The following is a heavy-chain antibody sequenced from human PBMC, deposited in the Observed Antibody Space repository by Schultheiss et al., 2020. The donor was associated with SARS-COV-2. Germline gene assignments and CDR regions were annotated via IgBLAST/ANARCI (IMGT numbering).Heavy chain of an antibody. Sequence: GSLRLSCTVSGGSISSSSYYWGWIRQPPGKGLEWIGSIYYSGSTYYNPSLKSRVTISVDTSKNQFSLQLNSVTPEDTAVYYCARFREGDYKASGFDYWGQGTLVTVSS. D-gene: IGHD4-17*01. CDR3: ARFREGDYKASGFDY. V-gene: IGHV4-39*01. CDR1: GGSISSSSYY. CDR2: IYYSGST. J-gene: IGHJ4*02.